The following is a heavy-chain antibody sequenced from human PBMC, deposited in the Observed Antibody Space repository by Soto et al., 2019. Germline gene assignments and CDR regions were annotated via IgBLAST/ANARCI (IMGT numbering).Heavy chain of an antibody. CDR3: ATLPPPIVVVVFPIPT. D-gene: IGHD2-15*01. CDR2: IAHSGST. Sequence: QLQLQESGSGLVKPSQTLSLTCAVSGGSISSGGYSWSWIRQPPGKGLECIGYIAHSGSTYYNPSLRSGLTLSVDRCKNQFSLKLSSVTDADTAVYYCATLPPPIVVVVFPIPTWGQGTLVTVSS. CDR1: GGSISSGGYS. V-gene: IGHV4-30-2*01. J-gene: IGHJ4*02.